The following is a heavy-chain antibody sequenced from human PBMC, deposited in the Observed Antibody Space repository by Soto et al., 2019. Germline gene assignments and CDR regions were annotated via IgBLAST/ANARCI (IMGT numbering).Heavy chain of an antibody. CDR2: LIPVFGSP. CDR1: GGTFSKDA. J-gene: IGHJ6*02. V-gene: IGHV1-69*01. Sequence: QVQLVQSGAEVKKPGSSVTVSCKTSGGTFSKDAINWVRQAPGQGLEWMGLLIPVFGSPIYAQKFQGRIRITADESTRTAFMDLISLRSEATAVYYCTRVLGYTSEPGKTRYYAMDVWGQGTTVSVSS. CDR3: TRVLGYTSEPGKTRYYAMDV. D-gene: IGHD5-18*01.